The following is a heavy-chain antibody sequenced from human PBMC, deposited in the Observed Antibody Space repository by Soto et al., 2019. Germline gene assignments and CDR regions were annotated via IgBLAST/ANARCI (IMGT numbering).Heavy chain of an antibody. CDR3: ARVPSKSTGYSSSWDNWFDP. J-gene: IGHJ5*02. V-gene: IGHV1-18*01. CDR2: ISAYNGNT. D-gene: IGHD6-13*01. CDR1: GYTFTSYG. Sequence: QVQLVQSGAEVKKPGASVKVSCKASGYTFTSYGISWVRQAPGQGLEWMGWISAYNGNTNLAQKIQGRVTMTTDTSTSTAYMELRSLRSDDTDVYYCARVPSKSTGYSSSWDNWFDPWGQGTMVTVSS.